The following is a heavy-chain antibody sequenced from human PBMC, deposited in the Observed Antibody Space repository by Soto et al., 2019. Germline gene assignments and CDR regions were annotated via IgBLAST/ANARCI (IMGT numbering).Heavy chain of an antibody. V-gene: IGHV3-23*01. CDR1: GFTFRNFA. D-gene: IGHD2-8*02. J-gene: IGHJ4*02. Sequence: QPGGSLRLSCTVSGFTFRNFAMTWVRQAPGKGLEWVSLMSGNGGRLVYADSVRGRFTISRDNSRDTLYLQMNSLRLEDTAIYYCVKDPVSGGTGGAYYDYWGPGTLVTVSS. CDR2: MSGNGGRL. CDR3: VKDPVSGGTGGAYYDY.